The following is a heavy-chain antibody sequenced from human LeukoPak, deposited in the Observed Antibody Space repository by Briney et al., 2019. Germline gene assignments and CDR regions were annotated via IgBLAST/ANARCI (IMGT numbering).Heavy chain of an antibody. CDR1: GYTFTSYY. CDR2: VNPGGGST. V-gene: IGHV1-46*01. D-gene: IGHD2-2*02. J-gene: IGHJ4*02. CDR3: AREWGYCSSTSCYISHPNFDY. Sequence: GASVKVSCKASGYTFTSYYMHWVRQAPGQGLEWMGIVNPGGGSTSYAQRFQGRVTMTRDTSTSTVYMELSSLRSEDTAVYYCAREWGYCSSTSCYISHPNFDYWGQGTLVTVSS.